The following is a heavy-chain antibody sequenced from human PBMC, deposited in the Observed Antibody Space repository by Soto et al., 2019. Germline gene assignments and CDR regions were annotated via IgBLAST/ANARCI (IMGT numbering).Heavy chain of an antibody. V-gene: IGHV3-21*01. CDR3: VRDGLDYYDTARLYFDK. CDR2: ISSSAVYI. CDR1: GFNFITYS. J-gene: IGHJ4*02. Sequence: EVQLVESGGGPVRPGGSLKLSCAASGFNFITYSLSWVRQAPGKGLEWVASISSSAVYIDYADSVKGRFTISRDNANNSLYLQMHSLRAEDTATYYCVRDGLDYYDTARLYFDKWGQGTLVTVSS. D-gene: IGHD3-22*01.